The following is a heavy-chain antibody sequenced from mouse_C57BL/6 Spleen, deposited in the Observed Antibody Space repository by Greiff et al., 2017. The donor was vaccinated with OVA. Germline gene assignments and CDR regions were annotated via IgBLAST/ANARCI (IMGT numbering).Heavy chain of an antibody. V-gene: IGHV1-63*01. Sequence: VKLVESGAELVRPGTSVKMSCKASGYTFTNYWIGWAKQRPGHGLEWIGDIYPGGGYTNYNEKFKGKATLTADKSSSTAYMQFSSLTSEDSAIYYCAAWDYDDGDYWGQGTTLTVSS. CDR3: AAWDYDDGDY. CDR2: IYPGGGYT. D-gene: IGHD2-4*01. J-gene: IGHJ2*01. CDR1: GYTFTNYW.